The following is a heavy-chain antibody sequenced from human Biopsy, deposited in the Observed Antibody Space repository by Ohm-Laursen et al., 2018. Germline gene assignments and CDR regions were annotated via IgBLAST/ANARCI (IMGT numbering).Heavy chain of an antibody. D-gene: IGHD1-26*01. CDR1: GGSISSYY. J-gene: IGHJ2*01. CDR3: ARHAPSYSGSYWRYFDL. CDR2: IYYTGST. Sequence: GTLSLTCAVSGGSISSYYWSWIRQPPGKGLEWIGYIYYTGSTNYNPSLKSRVTISVDTSKNHFSLRLTSVTAADTAVYYCARHAPSYSGSYWRYFDLWGRGTLVTVSS. V-gene: IGHV4-59*08.